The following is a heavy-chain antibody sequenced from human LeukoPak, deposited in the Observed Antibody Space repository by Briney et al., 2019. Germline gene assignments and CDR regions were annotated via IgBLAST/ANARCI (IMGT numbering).Heavy chain of an antibody. Sequence: EASVKVSCKASGGTFSSYAISWVRQAPGQGLEWMGGIIPIFGTANYAQKFQGRVTITADESTSTAYMELSSLRSEDTAVYYCARAIAVAGPPGTRKYYFDYWGQGTLVTVSS. CDR1: GGTFSSYA. CDR3: ARAIAVAGPPGTRKYYFDY. V-gene: IGHV1-69*13. CDR2: IIPIFGTA. D-gene: IGHD6-19*01. J-gene: IGHJ4*02.